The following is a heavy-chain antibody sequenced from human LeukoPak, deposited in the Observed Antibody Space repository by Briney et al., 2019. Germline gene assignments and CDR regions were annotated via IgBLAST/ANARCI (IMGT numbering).Heavy chain of an antibody. Sequence: GGSLRLSCAASGCTFSSYAMSWVRQAPGKGLEWVSAISGSGGSTYYADSVKGRFTISRDNSKNTLYLQMNSLGAEDTAVYYCASVGYIGWLQFAEDFDYWGQGTLVTVSS. V-gene: IGHV3-23*01. J-gene: IGHJ4*02. D-gene: IGHD5-24*01. CDR1: GCTFSSYA. CDR2: ISGSGGST. CDR3: ASVGYIGWLQFAEDFDY.